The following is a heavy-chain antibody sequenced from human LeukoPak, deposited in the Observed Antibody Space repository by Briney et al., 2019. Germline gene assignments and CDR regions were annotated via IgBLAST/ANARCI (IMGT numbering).Heavy chain of an antibody. Sequence: SETLSLTCAVYGGSFSGYYWSWIRQPPGKELEWIGEINHSGSTNYNPSLKSRVTISVDTSKNQFSLKLSSVTAADTAVYYCARTLRWKFDYWGQGTLVTVSS. D-gene: IGHD4-23*01. J-gene: IGHJ4*02. CDR1: GGSFSGYY. CDR2: INHSGST. V-gene: IGHV4-34*01. CDR3: ARTLRWKFDY.